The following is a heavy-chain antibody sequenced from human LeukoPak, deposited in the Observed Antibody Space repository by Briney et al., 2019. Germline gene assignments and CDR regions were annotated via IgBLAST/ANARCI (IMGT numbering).Heavy chain of an antibody. J-gene: IGHJ5*02. CDR3: ASLPIYEGRFDP. Sequence: SETLSLTCTVSGGSISSYYWSWIRQPPGKGLEWIGYIYYSGSTNYNPSLKSRVTISVDTSKNQFSLKLSSVTAADTAVYYCASLPIYEGRFDPWGQGTLVTVSS. CDR1: GGSISSYY. V-gene: IGHV4-59*08. CDR2: IYYSGST. D-gene: IGHD5/OR15-5a*01.